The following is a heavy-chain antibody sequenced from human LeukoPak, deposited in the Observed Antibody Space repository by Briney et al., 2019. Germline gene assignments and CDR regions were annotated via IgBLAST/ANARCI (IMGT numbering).Heavy chain of an antibody. CDR2: IRSKANSYAT. Sequence: SGGSLRLSCAASGFTFSGSALHWVRQASGKGLEWVGRIRSKANSYATAYAASVKGRFTISRDDSKNTAYLQMNSLRTEDTAVYYCTTDPIGVVVLWGQGTLVTVSS. D-gene: IGHD2-15*01. J-gene: IGHJ4*02. CDR3: TTDPIGVVVL. CDR1: GFTFSGSA. V-gene: IGHV3-73*01.